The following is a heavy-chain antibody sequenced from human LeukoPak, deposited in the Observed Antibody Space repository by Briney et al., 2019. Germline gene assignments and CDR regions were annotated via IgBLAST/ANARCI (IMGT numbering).Heavy chain of an antibody. Sequence: GGSLRLSCAASGFTFSSYAMSWVRQAPGKGLEWVSAISGSGGSTYYADSVKGRFTISRDNSKNTLYLQMNSLRAEDTAVYYCAKDPRYCSGGSCYQTSYDYWGQGTLVTVSS. J-gene: IGHJ4*02. CDR2: ISGSGGST. CDR1: GFTFSSYA. CDR3: AKDPRYCSGGSCYQTSYDY. D-gene: IGHD2-15*01. V-gene: IGHV3-23*01.